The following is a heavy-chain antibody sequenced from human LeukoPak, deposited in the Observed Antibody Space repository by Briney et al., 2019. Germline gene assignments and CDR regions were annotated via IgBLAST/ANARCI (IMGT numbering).Heavy chain of an antibody. CDR2: ISSSSSYI. CDR3: ARYLATSYYYYYYMDV. D-gene: IGHD5-12*01. V-gene: IGHV3-21*01. J-gene: IGHJ6*03. CDR1: GFTFSSYS. Sequence: GGSLRLSCAASGFTFSSYSMNWVRQAPGKGLEWVSSISSSSSYIYYADSVKGRFTISRDNAKNSLYLQMNSLRAEDTAVYYCARYLATSYYYYYYMDVWGKGTTVAVCS.